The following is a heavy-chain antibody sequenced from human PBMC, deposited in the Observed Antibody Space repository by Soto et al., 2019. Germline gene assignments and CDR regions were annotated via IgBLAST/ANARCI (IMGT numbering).Heavy chain of an antibody. J-gene: IGHJ5*01. D-gene: IGHD2-2*01. CDR1: GFTFSTYG. Sequence: QVQLVESGGGVVQPGRSLRLSCAASGFTFSTYGMHWVSQAPGKGLEWVAVISYDGSDEYYVDSVRGRFTISRDNSKNTLYLQMNSLRTEDTAVYYCAKDESDVVRPAAFDSWGQGTLVTVSS. CDR2: ISYDGSDE. V-gene: IGHV3-30*18. CDR3: AKDESDVVRPAAFDS.